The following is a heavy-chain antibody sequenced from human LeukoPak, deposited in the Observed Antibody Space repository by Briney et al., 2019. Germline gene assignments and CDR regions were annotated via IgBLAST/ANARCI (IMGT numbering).Heavy chain of an antibody. J-gene: IGHJ4*02. CDR3: ARRVAGGPTDY. CDR2: IYYSGST. CDR1: GGSISSSSYY. Sequence: SETLSLTCTVPGGSISSSSYYWGWIRQPPGKGLEWIGSIYYSGSTCYNPSLKSRVTISVDTSKNQFSLKLSSVTAADTAVYYCARRVAGGPTDYWGQGTLVTVSS. V-gene: IGHV4-39*01.